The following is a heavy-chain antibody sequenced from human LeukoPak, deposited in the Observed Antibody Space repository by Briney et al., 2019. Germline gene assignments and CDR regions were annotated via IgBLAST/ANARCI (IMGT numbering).Heavy chain of an antibody. CDR2: ISGGGGST. CDR3: AKDPQSVAAAGTFDY. D-gene: IGHD6-13*01. CDR1: GFTFSSYA. J-gene: IGHJ4*02. V-gene: IGHV3-23*01. Sequence: GGSLRLSCAASGFTFSSYAMSWVRQAPGKGLEWVSAISGGGGSTYYADSVKGRFTISRDNSKNTLYLQMNSLRAEDTAVYYCAKDPQSVAAAGTFDYWGQGTLVTVSS.